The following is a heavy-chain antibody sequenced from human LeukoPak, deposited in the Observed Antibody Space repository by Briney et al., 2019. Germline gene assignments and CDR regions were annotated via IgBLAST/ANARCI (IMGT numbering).Heavy chain of an antibody. D-gene: IGHD3-9*01. V-gene: IGHV4-34*01. CDR1: GGSFSGYY. Sequence: SETLSLTCAVYGGSFSGYYWSWIRQPPGKGLEWIGDINHSGSTNYNPSLKSRVTISVDTSKNQFSLQLSSVTAADTAVYYCASGRYFDWLLDRNAFDIWGQGTMVTVSS. CDR2: INHSGST. CDR3: ASGRYFDWLLDRNAFDI. J-gene: IGHJ3*02.